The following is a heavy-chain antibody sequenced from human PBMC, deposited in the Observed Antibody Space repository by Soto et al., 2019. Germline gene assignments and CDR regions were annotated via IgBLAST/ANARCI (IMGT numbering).Heavy chain of an antibody. Sequence: PSETLSLTCAVSGYSISSGYYWGWIRQPPGKGLEWIGSIYHSGSTYYNPSLKSRVTISVDTSKNQFSLKLSSVTAADTAVYYCARDDILIAVAGPDAFDIWGQGTMVTVS. CDR3: ARDDILIAVAGPDAFDI. CDR2: IYHSGST. J-gene: IGHJ3*02. D-gene: IGHD6-19*01. V-gene: IGHV4-38-2*02. CDR1: GYSISSGYY.